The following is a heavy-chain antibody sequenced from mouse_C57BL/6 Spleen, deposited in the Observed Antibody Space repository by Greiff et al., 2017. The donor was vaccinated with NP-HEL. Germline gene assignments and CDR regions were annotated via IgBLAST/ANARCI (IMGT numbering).Heavy chain of an antibody. CDR2: IHPNSGST. D-gene: IGHD3-2*02. CDR1: GYTFTSYW. Sequence: QVQLQQSGAELVKPGASVKLSCKASGYTFTSYWMHWVKQRPGQGLEWIGMIHPNSGSTNYNEKFKSKATLTVDKSSSTAYMQLSSLTSEDSAVYYCAREELRLRGDAMDYWGQGTSVTVSS. V-gene: IGHV1-64*01. J-gene: IGHJ4*01. CDR3: AREELRLRGDAMDY.